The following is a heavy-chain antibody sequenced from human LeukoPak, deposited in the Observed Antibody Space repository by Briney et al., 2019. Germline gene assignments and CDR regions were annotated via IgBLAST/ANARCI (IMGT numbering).Heavy chain of an antibody. J-gene: IGHJ6*02. Sequence: SETLSLTCTVSGGSISSSSYYWGWIRQPPGKGLEWLGTIYFRGSTYYNPSLKSRITISVDTSKNQFSLKLSSVTAADTAVYYCARLDYGGILHSYYYYGMDVWGQGTTVTVSS. CDR2: IYFRGST. V-gene: IGHV4-39*07. CDR3: ARLDYGGILHSYYYYGMDV. CDR1: GGSISSSSYY. D-gene: IGHD4-23*01.